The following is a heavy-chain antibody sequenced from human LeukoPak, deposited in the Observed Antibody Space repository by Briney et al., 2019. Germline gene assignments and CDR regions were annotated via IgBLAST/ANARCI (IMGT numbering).Heavy chain of an antibody. D-gene: IGHD3-22*01. V-gene: IGHV1-18*01. CDR1: GYTFTSYG. Sequence: ASVKVSCKASGYTFTSYGISWVRQAPGQGLEWMGWISAYNGNTNYAQKLQGRVTMTTDTSTSTAYMELRSLRSDGTAVYYCARLGYYDSSGYLELDYWGQGTLVTVSS. CDR3: ARLGYYDSSGYLELDY. J-gene: IGHJ4*02. CDR2: ISAYNGNT.